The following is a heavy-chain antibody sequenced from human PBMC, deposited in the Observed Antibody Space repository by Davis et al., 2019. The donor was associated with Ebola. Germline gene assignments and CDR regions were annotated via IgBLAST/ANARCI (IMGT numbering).Heavy chain of an antibody. D-gene: IGHD4-17*01. Sequence: GESLKISCAASGFTFSSYAMHWVRQAPGKGLEWVAVISYDGSNKYYADSVKGRFTISRDNSKNTLYLQMNSLRAEDTAVYYCAKDDYGDYGYYYYGMDVWGQGTTVTVSS. CDR3: AKDDYGDYGYYYYGMDV. J-gene: IGHJ6*02. CDR1: GFTFSSYA. CDR2: ISYDGSNK. V-gene: IGHV3-30*04.